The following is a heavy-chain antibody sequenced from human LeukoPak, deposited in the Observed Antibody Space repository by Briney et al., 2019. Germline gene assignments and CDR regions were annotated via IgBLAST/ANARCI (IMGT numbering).Heavy chain of an antibody. CDR2: ISSSGSTI. Sequence: GGSLRLSCAASRLTFSSHAMNWVRQAPGKGLEWPSYISSSGSTIYYADPVKGRFTISRDNAKNSLYLQMNSLRAEDTAVYYCARGGMIVVDDYWGQGTLVSVSS. CDR3: ARGGMIVVDDY. J-gene: IGHJ4*02. CDR1: RLTFSSHA. V-gene: IGHV3-48*03. D-gene: IGHD3-22*01.